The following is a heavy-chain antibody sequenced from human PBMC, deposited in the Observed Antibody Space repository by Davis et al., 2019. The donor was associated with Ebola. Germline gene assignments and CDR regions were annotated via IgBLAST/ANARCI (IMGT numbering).Heavy chain of an antibody. CDR3: ARGGTATRSGPLLHFYHPMDV. Sequence: ASVKVSCKASGYTFTAYYLHWVRQAPGEGLEWMGRINPKSGGTDLAQKSQGRVTMTRDTSISTAYMELSGLTSDDTAVYYCARGGTATRSGPLLHFYHPMDVWGQGTTVTVSS. D-gene: IGHD2-15*01. CDR1: GYTFTAYY. V-gene: IGHV1-2*06. CDR2: INPKSGGT. J-gene: IGHJ6*02.